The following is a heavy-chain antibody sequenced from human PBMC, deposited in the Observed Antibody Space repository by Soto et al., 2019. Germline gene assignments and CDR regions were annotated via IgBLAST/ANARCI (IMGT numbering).Heavy chain of an antibody. Sequence: PSETLSLTCTVSGGSISSSSYYWGWIRQPPGKGLEWIGSIYYSGSTYYNPSLKSRVTISVDTSKNQSSLKLSSVTAADTAVYYCARDPVPHIAAAVSLGMDVWGQGTTVTVSS. V-gene: IGHV4-39*07. CDR3: ARDPVPHIAAAVSLGMDV. CDR2: IYYSGST. CDR1: GGSISSSSYY. D-gene: IGHD6-13*01. J-gene: IGHJ6*02.